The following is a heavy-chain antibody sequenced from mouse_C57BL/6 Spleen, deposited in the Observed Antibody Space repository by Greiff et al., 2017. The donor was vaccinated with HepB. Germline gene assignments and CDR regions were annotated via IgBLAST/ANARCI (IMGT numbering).Heavy chain of an antibody. V-gene: IGHV1-15*01. J-gene: IGHJ1*03. CDR3: TRIPTGTGRYFDV. Sequence: VQLQQSGAELVRPGASVTLSCKASGYTFTDYEMHWVKQTPVHGLEWIGAIDPETGGTAYNQKFKGKAILTADKSSSTAYMELRSLTSEDSAVYYCTRIPTGTGRYFDVWGTGTTVTVSS. D-gene: IGHD4-1*02. CDR1: GYTFTDYE. CDR2: IDPETGGT.